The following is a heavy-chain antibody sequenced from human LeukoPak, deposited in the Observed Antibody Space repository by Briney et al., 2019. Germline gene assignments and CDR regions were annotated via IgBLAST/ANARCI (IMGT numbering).Heavy chain of an antibody. D-gene: IGHD6-13*01. CDR1: GGSVSSYY. V-gene: IGHV4-34*01. CDR2: INHSGST. J-gene: IGHJ4*02. Sequence: SETLSLTCTVSGGSVSSYYWSWIRQPPGKGLEWIVEINHSGSTNYNPSLKSRVTISVDTSRNQFSLKVSSVTAADTAVYYCARSERSGIYFDYWGQGTLVTVSS. CDR3: ARSERSGIYFDY.